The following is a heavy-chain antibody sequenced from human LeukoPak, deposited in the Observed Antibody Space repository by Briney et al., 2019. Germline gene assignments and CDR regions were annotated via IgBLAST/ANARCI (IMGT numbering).Heavy chain of an antibody. CDR3: ARGRHYYGSGPGVYYYYYYMDV. CDR1: GFTFSSYT. D-gene: IGHD3-10*01. Sequence: AGGSPRLSCAASGFTFSSYTMHWVRQAPGKGLEYVSAISSNGGSTYYANSVKGRFTISRDNSKNTLYLQMGSLRAEDMAVYYCARGRHYYGSGPGVYYYYYYMDVWGKGTTVTISS. CDR2: ISSNGGST. V-gene: IGHV3-64*01. J-gene: IGHJ6*03.